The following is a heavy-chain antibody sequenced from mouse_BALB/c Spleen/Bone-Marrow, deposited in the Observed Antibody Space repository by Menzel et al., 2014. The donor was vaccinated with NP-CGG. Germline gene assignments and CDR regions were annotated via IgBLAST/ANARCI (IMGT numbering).Heavy chain of an antibody. V-gene: IGHV1-54*01. D-gene: IGHD2-12*01. CDR1: GYAFTNYL. Sequence: VQLQQSGAEVVRPGTSVKVSCKASGYAFTNYLIEWVKQRPGQGLEWIGVINPGSGGTNYNEKFKGKATLTADKSSSTAYMQFSGLTSDDSAVYFCARLRRGGFYTMDYWGQGTSVTVSS. CDR2: INPGSGGT. J-gene: IGHJ4*01. CDR3: ARLRRGGFYTMDY.